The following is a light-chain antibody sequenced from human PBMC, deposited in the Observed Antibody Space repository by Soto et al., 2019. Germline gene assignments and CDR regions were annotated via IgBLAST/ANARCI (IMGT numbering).Light chain of an antibody. CDR1: QSVSSSY. J-gene: IGKJ2*01. Sequence: EIVLTQSPGTLSLSPGERATLSCRASQSVSSSYSAWYQQKPGQAPRLLIFGTSRRVTGIPDRFSGSGSGTDFILTISRLEPEDSAVYYCQHFGSSPYTFGQGIKVDIK. CDR2: GTS. CDR3: QHFGSSPYT. V-gene: IGKV3-20*01.